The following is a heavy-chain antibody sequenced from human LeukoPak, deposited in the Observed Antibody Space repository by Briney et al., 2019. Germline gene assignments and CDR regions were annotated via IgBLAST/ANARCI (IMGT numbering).Heavy chain of an antibody. CDR3: ARSHSSGYYYLDY. D-gene: IGHD3-22*01. V-gene: IGHV1-2*02. CDR2: INPNSGDT. Sequence: GASVKVSCKASGSSFTCYYMHWVRQAPGQGLEWMGWINPNSGDTNYAQKFQGRVTMTRDTSISTAYMELSRLRSDDTAVYYCARSHSSGYYYLDYWGQGTLVTVSS. J-gene: IGHJ4*02. CDR1: GSSFTCYY.